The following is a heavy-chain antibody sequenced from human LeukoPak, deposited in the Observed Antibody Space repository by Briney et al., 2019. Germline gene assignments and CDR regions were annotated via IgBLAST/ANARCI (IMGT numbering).Heavy chain of an antibody. CDR2: IYHSGST. Sequence: SETLSLTCTVSGYSISSGYYWGWIRQPPGKGLEWIGSIYHSGSTHYNPSLKSRVTISVDTSKNQFSLKLSSVTAADTAVYYCARDSNPLGWGQGTLVTVSS. CDR1: GYSISSGYY. J-gene: IGHJ4*02. D-gene: IGHD1-26*01. CDR3: ARDSNPLG. V-gene: IGHV4-38-2*02.